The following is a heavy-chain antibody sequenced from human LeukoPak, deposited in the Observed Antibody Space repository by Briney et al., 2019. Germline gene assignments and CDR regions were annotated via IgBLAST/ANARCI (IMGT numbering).Heavy chain of an antibody. D-gene: IGHD6-19*01. CDR3: ARRGGSAWYPLDY. V-gene: IGHV4-59*08. J-gene: IGHJ4*02. CDR2: SSNSGST. Sequence: PSETLSLTCTVSGGSISSYYWSWIRQPPGKGLELSGYSSNSGSTSYTPSLTSRVTLSVDRSRNQFSLNLSSVSATDTAVYYCARRGGSAWYPLDYWGQGTLVTVSS. CDR1: GGSISSYY.